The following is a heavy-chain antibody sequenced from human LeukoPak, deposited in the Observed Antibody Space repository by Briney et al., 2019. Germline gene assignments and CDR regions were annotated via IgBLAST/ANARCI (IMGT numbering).Heavy chain of an antibody. CDR3: ARAMPYFYGSIAVPGTIDY. D-gene: IGHD6-19*01. J-gene: IGHJ4*02. Sequence: SETLSLTCAVYGETFIHNFWTWIRQPPGKGLEWIGQINHSGSTYYNPSLKSRVTILVDTSKNQFSLKLTSVTAADTAVYYRARAMPYFYGSIAVPGTIDYWGQGILVTVSS. CDR2: INHSGST. CDR1: GETFIHNF. V-gene: IGHV4-34*01.